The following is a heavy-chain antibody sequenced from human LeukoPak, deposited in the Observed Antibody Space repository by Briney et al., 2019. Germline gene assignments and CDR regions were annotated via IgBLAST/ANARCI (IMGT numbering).Heavy chain of an antibody. CDR1: GFTVSSNY. V-gene: IGHV3-53*01. D-gene: IGHD6-19*01. CDR2: IYSGGST. J-gene: IGHJ4*02. CDR3: ARWRRVGWSLDY. Sequence: QTGGSLRLSCAASGFTVSSNYMTWVRQAPGKGLGWVSHIYSGGSTYYADSVKGRFTISRDNSKNTLYVQMNSLRAEDTAVYYCARWRRVGWSLDYWGQGTLVTVSS.